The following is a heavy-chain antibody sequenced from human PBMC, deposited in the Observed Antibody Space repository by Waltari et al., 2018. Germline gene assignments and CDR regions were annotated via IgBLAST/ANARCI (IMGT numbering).Heavy chain of an antibody. V-gene: IGHV3-48*01. CDR1: GFTFSSYS. Sequence: EVQLVESGGGLVQPGGSLRLSCAASGFTFSSYSMNWVRQAPGKGLEWVSYISSSSSTVYYADSVKGRFTISRDNAKNSLYLQMNSLRAEDTAVYYCARATYYDFWSGYYTGVAFDYWGQGTLVTVSS. CDR2: ISSSSSTV. J-gene: IGHJ4*02. CDR3: ARATYYDFWSGYYTGVAFDY. D-gene: IGHD3-3*01.